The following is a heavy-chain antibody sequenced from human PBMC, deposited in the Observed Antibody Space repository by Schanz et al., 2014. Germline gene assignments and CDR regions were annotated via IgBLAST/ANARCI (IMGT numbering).Heavy chain of an antibody. CDR1: GFTFSTYW. V-gene: IGHV3-7*01. D-gene: IGHD3-3*01. J-gene: IGHJ4*02. CDR2: IKQDESER. CDR3: ARDKGGYYPFDY. Sequence: VQLVESGGGVVQPGRSLRLSCAASGFTFSTYWISWVRQAPGKGLEWVANIKQDESERSYVDSVKGRFAISRDNAKNSLYLQMNSLRAEDTAVYYCARDKGGYYPFDYWGQGTLVTVSS.